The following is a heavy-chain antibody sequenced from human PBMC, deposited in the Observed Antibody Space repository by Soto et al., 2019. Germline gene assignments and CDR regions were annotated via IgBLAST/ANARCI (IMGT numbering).Heavy chain of an antibody. V-gene: IGHV3-11*01. Sequence: QVHLVESGGGLVKPGGSLRLTCVASGFAFGDYSMNWIRQSPRKGLEWLSYINNVGGTIYYADSVTGRFTVSRDNAKYSLFLHMTALSAEDSAMYFCARVEFGYQRHFSYWGRGALVSVSS. CDR1: GFAFGDYS. D-gene: IGHD6-25*01. CDR3: ARVEFGYQRHFSY. CDR2: INNVGGTI. J-gene: IGHJ4*02.